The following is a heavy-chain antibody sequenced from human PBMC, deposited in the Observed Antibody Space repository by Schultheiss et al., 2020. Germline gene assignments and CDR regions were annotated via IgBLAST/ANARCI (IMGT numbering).Heavy chain of an antibody. Sequence: SQTLSLTCAVYGGSFSGYYWSWIRQPPGKGLEWIAYISDAGSTHYNPFLMSRVIISVDTSKKQFSLKVTSVTAADTAVYHCARVRHGFNYGFDAFDIWGQGTMVTVSS. V-gene: IGHV4-59*01. CDR3: ARVRHGFNYGFDAFDI. D-gene: IGHD5-24*01. J-gene: IGHJ3*02. CDR1: GGSFSGYY. CDR2: ISDAGST.